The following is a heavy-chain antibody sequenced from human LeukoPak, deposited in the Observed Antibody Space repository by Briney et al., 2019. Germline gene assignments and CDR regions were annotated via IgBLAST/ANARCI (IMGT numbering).Heavy chain of an antibody. V-gene: IGHV3-11*04. J-gene: IGHJ6*03. CDR1: GFTFSDYY. CDR2: ISSSGSNI. Sequence: GGSLRLSCAASGFTFSDYYMTWIRQAPGKGLEWVSYISSSGSNIYYADSVKGRFTISRDNAKNSLYLQMNSLRAADTAVYYCASGYSYKFMGVWGKGTTVTVSS. D-gene: IGHD5-18*01. CDR3: ASGYSYKFMGV.